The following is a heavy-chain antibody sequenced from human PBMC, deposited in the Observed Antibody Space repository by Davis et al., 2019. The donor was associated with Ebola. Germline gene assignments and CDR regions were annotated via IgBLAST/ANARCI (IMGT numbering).Heavy chain of an antibody. V-gene: IGHV1-18*04. J-gene: IGHJ6*03. CDR1: GYTFTGYY. CDR2: ISAYNGNT. Sequence: ASVKVSCKASGYTFTGYYMHWVRQAPGQGLEWMGWISAYNGNTNYAQKLQGRVTMTTDTSTSTAYMELRSLRSDDTAVYYCARDPLYYYYYMDVWGKGTTVTVSS. CDR3: ARDPLYYYYYMDV.